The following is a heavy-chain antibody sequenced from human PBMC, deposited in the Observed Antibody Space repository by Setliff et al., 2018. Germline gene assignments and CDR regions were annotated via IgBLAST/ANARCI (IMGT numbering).Heavy chain of an antibody. CDR2: FDPEDDET. V-gene: IGHV1-24*01. CDR1: GYTLTELS. J-gene: IGHJ3*02. Sequence: ASVKVSCKVSGYTLTELSMHWVRQAPGKGLEWMGGFDPEDDETIYAQKFQGRITMTEDTSTDTAYMELSSLRSEDTAVYYCATNSGGNTIDAFDIWGQGTMVTVSS. CDR3: ATNSGGNTIDAFDI. D-gene: IGHD2-15*01.